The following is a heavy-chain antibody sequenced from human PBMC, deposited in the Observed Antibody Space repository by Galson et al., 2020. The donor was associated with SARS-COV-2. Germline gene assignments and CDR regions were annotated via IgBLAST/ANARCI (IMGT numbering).Heavy chain of an antibody. CDR3: ARETEMATFNYFDY. D-gene: IGHD5-12*01. V-gene: IGHV1-2*04. Sequence: ASVKVSCKTSGYTFTAYYIHWVRQAPGQGLEWMGWINPNTGGTNYAQKFQGWVTMTRDTFISTAYMALSRLKSDDTAVYYCARETEMATFNYFDYWGQGTLVTVSS. CDR2: INPNTGGT. J-gene: IGHJ4*02. CDR1: GYTFTAYY.